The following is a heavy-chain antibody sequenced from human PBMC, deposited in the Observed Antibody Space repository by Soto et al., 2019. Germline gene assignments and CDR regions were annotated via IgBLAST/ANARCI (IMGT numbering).Heavy chain of an antibody. CDR2: ISGGGGST. Sequence: PGGSLRLSCEASGFSFDYYAMSWVRQAPGKGLEWVSTISGGGGSTYYADSVKGRFAISRDNSKNKLYLQMNSLTSDDTAVYYCANLSVYDMIQRNTGGVLDYWGQGTLVTVSS. D-gene: IGHD3-16*01. V-gene: IGHV3-23*01. J-gene: IGHJ4*02. CDR3: ANLSVYDMIQRNTGGVLDY. CDR1: GFSFDYYA.